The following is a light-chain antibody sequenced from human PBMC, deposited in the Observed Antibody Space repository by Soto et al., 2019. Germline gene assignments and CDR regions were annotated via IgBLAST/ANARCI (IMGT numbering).Light chain of an antibody. CDR2: WAS. Sequence: DIVMTQSPDSLAVSLGERATINCKSSQSVLYSSNNKNYLAWYQQKPGQPPKLLIYWASTRESGVPDRFSGSGSGTDFTLTISSLQAEDVAVYYCHQYYTTPWAFGQETKVEIK. V-gene: IGKV4-1*01. CDR1: QSVLYSSNNKNY. J-gene: IGKJ1*01. CDR3: HQYYTTPWA.